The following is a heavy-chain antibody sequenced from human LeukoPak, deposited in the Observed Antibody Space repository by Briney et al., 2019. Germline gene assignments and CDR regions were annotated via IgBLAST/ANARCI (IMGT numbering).Heavy chain of an antibody. CDR2: IKQDGSEK. D-gene: IGHD1-26*01. CDR3: ARAFVPSGSYFCLDY. V-gene: IGHV3-7*01. CDR1: GFTFSSYW. Sequence: PPGGSLRLSCAASGFTFSSYWMSWVRQAPGKGLEWVANIKQDGSEKYYVDSVKGRFTISRDNSKNTLYLQMNSLRAEDTAVYYCARAFVPSGSYFCLDYWGQGTLVTVSS. J-gene: IGHJ4*02.